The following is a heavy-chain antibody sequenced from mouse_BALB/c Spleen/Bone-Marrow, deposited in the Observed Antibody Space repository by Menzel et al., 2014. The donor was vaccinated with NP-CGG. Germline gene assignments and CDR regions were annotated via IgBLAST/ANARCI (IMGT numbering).Heavy chain of an antibody. CDR1: GYTFXSYS. CDR3: ARGWLITY. D-gene: IGHD1-1*02. CDR2: FYPGNGDT. V-gene: IGHV1-12*01. J-gene: IGHJ3*01. Sequence: QSGAELVKLGASVKMSCKASGYTFXSYSMHWVKQTPGQGLEWIGTFYPGNGDTSYNQKFKGKATLTADTFSSTAYMQLSSLTSEDSAVYYCARGWLITYWGQGTLVTVSA.